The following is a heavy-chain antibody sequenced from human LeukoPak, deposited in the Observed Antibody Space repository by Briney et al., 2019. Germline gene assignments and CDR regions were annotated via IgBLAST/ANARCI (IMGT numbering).Heavy chain of an antibody. Sequence: ASVKVSCKASGYXFTGYYMHWVRQAPGQGLEWMGWINPNSGGTNYAQQFQGRVTMTRDTSISTAYMELSRLRSDDTAVYYCASVRGYCSGGSCYPDAFDIWGQGTMVTVSS. J-gene: IGHJ3*02. CDR3: ASVRGYCSGGSCYPDAFDI. CDR2: INPNSGGT. V-gene: IGHV1-2*02. D-gene: IGHD2-15*01. CDR1: GYXFTGYY.